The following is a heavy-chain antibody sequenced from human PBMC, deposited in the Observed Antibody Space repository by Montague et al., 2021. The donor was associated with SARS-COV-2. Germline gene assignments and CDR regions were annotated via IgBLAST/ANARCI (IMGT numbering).Heavy chain of an antibody. CDR3: AGLRYFDWPNYPSHYGMDV. Sequence: SETLSLTCTVSGGSISSYYWCWIRQPPGKGLEWIGYIYYNGNTNXSPSLKSRVTISVDTSKNQFSLRLTSVTAADTAIYYCAGLRYFDWPNYPSHYGMDVWGQGTTVTVSS. CDR1: GGSISSYY. V-gene: IGHV4-59*01. D-gene: IGHD3-9*01. J-gene: IGHJ6*02. CDR2: IYYNGNT.